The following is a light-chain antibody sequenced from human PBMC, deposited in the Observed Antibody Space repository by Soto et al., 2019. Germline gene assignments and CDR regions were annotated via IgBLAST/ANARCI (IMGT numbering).Light chain of an antibody. CDR1: QSILYSSNNNNY. CDR2: WAS. CDR3: QQYYSAPLT. J-gene: IGKJ4*01. V-gene: IGKV4-1*01. Sequence: DIVMTQSPDSLAVSLGERATLNCKSSQSILYSSNNNNYLAWYQQKPGQPPKLLIYWASTRESGVPDRFSGSGSGTDFTLTISSLQAEDVAVYYCQQYYSAPLTFSGGTKVEIK.